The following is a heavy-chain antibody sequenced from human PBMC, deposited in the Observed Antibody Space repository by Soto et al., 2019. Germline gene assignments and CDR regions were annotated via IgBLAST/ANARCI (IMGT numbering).Heavy chain of an antibody. Sequence: EVQLLESGGTLVQPGGSLRLSCAASGFSFRNYAMSWVRQAPGKGLEWVSAISGSGGNTYYANSVRGRFTISRDYSKTTVNLQMNSLRAEDTAVYYCARGLYXYDXSGYYPEDYFDNWGQGTQVTVSS. CDR2: ISGSGGNT. D-gene: IGHD3-22*01. CDR3: ARGLYXYDXSGYYPEDYFDN. CDR1: GFSFRNYA. V-gene: IGHV3-23*01. J-gene: IGHJ4*02.